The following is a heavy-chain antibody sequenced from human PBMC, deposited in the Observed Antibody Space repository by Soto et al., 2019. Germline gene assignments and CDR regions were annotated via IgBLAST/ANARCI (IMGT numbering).Heavy chain of an antibody. J-gene: IGHJ3*02. CDR1: GFTFSSYW. D-gene: IGHD2-2*01. V-gene: IGHV3-7*01. Sequence: AGGSLRLSCAASGFTFSSYWMSWVRQAPGKGLEWVANINQDESEKYYLDSVKGRFTISRDNAKNTLYLQMNSLRAEDTAVYYCARDRYCSSTSCYADAFDIWGQGTMVTVSS. CDR3: ARDRYCSSTSCYADAFDI. CDR2: INQDESEK.